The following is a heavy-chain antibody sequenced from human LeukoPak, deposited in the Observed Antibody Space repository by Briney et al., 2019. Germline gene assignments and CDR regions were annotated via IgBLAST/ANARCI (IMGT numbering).Heavy chain of an antibody. Sequence: PGGSLRLSCVAFGFTFSSYSMNWVRQAPGKGLEWLSYTTSSGGTIYYADSVKGRFTISRDNAKNSLYLQMNSLRAEDTAVYYCARDGRVTVGATRYGYWGQGTLVTVSS. CDR3: ARDGRVTVGATRYGY. CDR1: GFTFSSYS. D-gene: IGHD1-26*01. J-gene: IGHJ4*02. CDR2: TTSSGGTI. V-gene: IGHV3-48*01.